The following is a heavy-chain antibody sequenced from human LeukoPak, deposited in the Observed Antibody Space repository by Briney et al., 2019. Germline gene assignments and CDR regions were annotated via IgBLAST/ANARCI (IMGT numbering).Heavy chain of an antibody. V-gene: IGHV4-59*01. CDR3: ARGRLRYFDWLSP. J-gene: IGHJ5*02. D-gene: IGHD3-9*01. Sequence: PSETLSLTCTVSGGSISSYYWSWIRQPPGKGLEWNGYIYYSGSTNYNPSLKSRVTISVDRSKNQFSLKLSSVTAADTAVYYCARGRLRYFDWLSPWGQGTLVTVSS. CDR1: GGSISSYY. CDR2: IYYSGST.